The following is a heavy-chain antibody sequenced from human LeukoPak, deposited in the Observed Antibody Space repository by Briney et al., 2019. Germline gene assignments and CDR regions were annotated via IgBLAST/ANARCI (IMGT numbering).Heavy chain of an antibody. J-gene: IGHJ4*02. CDR1: GGSFSGYY. D-gene: IGHD2-15*01. V-gene: IGHV4-34*01. Sequence: ESSETLSLTCAVYGGSFSGYYWSWIRQPPGKGLEWIGEINHSGSTNYNPSLKSRVTISVDTSKNQFSLKLSSVTAADTAVYYCARVGYSVALFGYWGQGTLVTVSS. CDR3: ARVGYSVALFGY. CDR2: INHSGST.